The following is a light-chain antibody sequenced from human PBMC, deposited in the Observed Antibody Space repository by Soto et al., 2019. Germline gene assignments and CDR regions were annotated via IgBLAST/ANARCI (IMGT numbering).Light chain of an antibody. CDR1: SSDVGGYNS. V-gene: IGLV2-11*01. J-gene: IGLJ3*02. Sequence: QSALTQPRSVSGSPRQSVTISCTGTSSDVGGYNSVSWYQQYPGKAPQLLIYHVTKRPSGVPDRFSGSKSGNTASLTISGLQAEDGADYYCSSYAGGLIMVFGGGTKLTVL. CDR2: HVT. CDR3: SSYAGGLIMV.